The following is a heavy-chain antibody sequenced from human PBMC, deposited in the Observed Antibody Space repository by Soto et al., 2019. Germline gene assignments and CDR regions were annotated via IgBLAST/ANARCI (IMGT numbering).Heavy chain of an antibody. Sequence: GGSLRLSCAASGCTFSTYAMSWVRQAPGKGLEWVSGISGSGGSTYYADSVKGRFTISRDNSKKTLFLQMSSLRAEDTAVYFCAKGGAAAGMGYFDLWGRGTLVTVSS. CDR1: GCTFSTYA. V-gene: IGHV3-23*01. J-gene: IGHJ2*01. CDR3: AKGGAAAGMGYFDL. CDR2: ISGSGGST. D-gene: IGHD6-13*01.